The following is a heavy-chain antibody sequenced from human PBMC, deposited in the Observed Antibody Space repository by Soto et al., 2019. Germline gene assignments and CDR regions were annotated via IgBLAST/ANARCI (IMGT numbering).Heavy chain of an antibody. Sequence: QVQLVQSGAEVKKPGASVKVSCKASGYTFTSYAMHWVRQAPGQRLEWMGWINAGNGNTKYSQKFQGRVTITRDTSASTAYMELSSLRSDDTAVYYCARQEVYCSSTSCYAKSVYYYGMDVWGQGTTVTVSS. CDR3: ARQEVYCSSTSCYAKSVYYYGMDV. D-gene: IGHD2-2*01. J-gene: IGHJ6*02. CDR2: INAGNGNT. V-gene: IGHV1-3*01. CDR1: GYTFTSYA.